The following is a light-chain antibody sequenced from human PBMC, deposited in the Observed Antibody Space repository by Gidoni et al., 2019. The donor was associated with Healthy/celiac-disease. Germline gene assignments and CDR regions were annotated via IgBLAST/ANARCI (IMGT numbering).Light chain of an antibody. CDR2: AAS. V-gene: IGKV1-39*01. CDR3: QQSYSTPPT. CDR1: QSISSY. J-gene: IGKJ1*01. Sequence: DIQMTQSPSSLSASVGDRVTITCRASQSISSYLNWYQQKPVKAPKLLIYAASSLQSGVPSSFSGSGSGTDFTLTISSLQPEDFATYYCQQSYSTPPTFGQGTKVEIK.